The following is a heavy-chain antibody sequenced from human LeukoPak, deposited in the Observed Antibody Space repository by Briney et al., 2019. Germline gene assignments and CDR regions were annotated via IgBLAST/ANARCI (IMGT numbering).Heavy chain of an antibody. CDR2: ISGSGGST. CDR1: GFTFSSYA. J-gene: IGHJ2*01. D-gene: IGHD3-9*01. Sequence: PGGSLRLSCAASGFTFSSYAMSWVRQAPGKGLEWVSAISGSGGSTYYADSVKGRFTISRDNSKNTLYLQMNSLRAEDTAVYYCASTSYDILTGYYIGWYFDLWGRGTLVTVSS. V-gene: IGHV3-23*01. CDR3: ASTSYDILTGYYIGWYFDL.